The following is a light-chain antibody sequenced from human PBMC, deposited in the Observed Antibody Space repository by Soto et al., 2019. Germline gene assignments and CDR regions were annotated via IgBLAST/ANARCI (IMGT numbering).Light chain of an antibody. CDR2: GAS. CDR1: QSVSSNY. J-gene: IGKJ1*01. CDR3: QQYGSSPRA. V-gene: IGKV3-20*01. Sequence: EIVLTQSPGPLSLSPGERATLSCRASQSVSSNYLAWYQQKPGQAPRLLIYGASSRVTGIPDRFSGSGSGTDFTLTINRLEPEDFAVYYCQQYGSSPRAFGQGTKVEIK.